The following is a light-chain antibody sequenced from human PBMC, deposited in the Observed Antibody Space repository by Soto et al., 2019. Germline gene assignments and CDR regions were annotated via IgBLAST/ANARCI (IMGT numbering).Light chain of an antibody. V-gene: IGKV3-15*01. J-gene: IGKJ2*01. CDR1: QSVSRN. Sequence: EIVVTQSPATLSVSPGERATLSCMASQSVSRNLAWYQQKPGQAPRLLIYGASTRATGIPVRFSGSGSGTDFTLTISSLQSEDFAVYYCHQYNNWPPDTFGQGTKVDI. CDR3: HQYNNWPPDT. CDR2: GAS.